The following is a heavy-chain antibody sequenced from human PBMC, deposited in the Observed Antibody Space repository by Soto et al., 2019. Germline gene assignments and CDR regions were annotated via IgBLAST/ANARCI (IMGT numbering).Heavy chain of an antibody. D-gene: IGHD3-10*01. CDR2: ISAYNGNT. Sequence: ASVKVSCKASGYTFTSYGISWVRQAPGQGLEWMGWISAYNGNTNYAQKLQGRVTMTTDTSTSTAYMELRSLGSDDTAVYYCARVGGLLWFGDYGMDVWGQGTTVTVSS. CDR1: GYTFTSYG. V-gene: IGHV1-18*01. CDR3: ARVGGLLWFGDYGMDV. J-gene: IGHJ6*02.